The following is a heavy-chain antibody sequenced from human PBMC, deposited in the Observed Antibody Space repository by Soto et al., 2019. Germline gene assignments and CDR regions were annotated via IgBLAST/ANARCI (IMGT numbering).Heavy chain of an antibody. Sequence: SETLSLTCTVSGGSVSSGDYYWSWIRQPPGKGLEWIGYSYYSGSTNYNPSLESRVTISVDTSKNQFSLTLGAVTAADTAVYYCESDASAAYYYYYGIDVWGQGTTVTVSS. CDR2: SYYSGST. J-gene: IGHJ6*02. CDR3: ESDASAAYYYYYGIDV. CDR1: GGSVSSGDYY. D-gene: IGHD6-13*01. V-gene: IGHV4-61*08.